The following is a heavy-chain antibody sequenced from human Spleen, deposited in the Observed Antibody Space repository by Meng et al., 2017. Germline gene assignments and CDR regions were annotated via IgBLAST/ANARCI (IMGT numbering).Heavy chain of an antibody. CDR1: GFTFSTSA. CDR2: IDISGDTT. D-gene: IGHD3-10*01. V-gene: IGHV3-23*01. Sequence: GESLKISCAVSGFTFSTSAMSWVRQAPGKGLEWVSAIDISGDTTSYADSVKGRFTISRDNSKNTVFLHINSLRPEDTAVYYCAREEAGETPFDYWGQGTLVTVSS. J-gene: IGHJ4*02. CDR3: AREEAGETPFDY.